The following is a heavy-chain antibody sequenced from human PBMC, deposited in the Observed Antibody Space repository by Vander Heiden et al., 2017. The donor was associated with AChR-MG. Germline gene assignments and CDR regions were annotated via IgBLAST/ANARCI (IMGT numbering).Heavy chain of an antibody. V-gene: IGHV4-39*01. CDR3: ARHYHRGAWFDP. CDR1: GGSISGSSHY. D-gene: IGHD2-2*01. J-gene: IGHJ5*02. Sequence: QPQLQESGPGLLKPSETPSLTCTVSGGSISGSSHYWGWIRPPPGKGLEWIGSIYYSGGTYYNASLKSRVTFSVDTSKNQFSLRLSSVTAADTAFYYCARHYHRGAWFDPWGQGTLVTVSS. CDR2: IYYSGGT.